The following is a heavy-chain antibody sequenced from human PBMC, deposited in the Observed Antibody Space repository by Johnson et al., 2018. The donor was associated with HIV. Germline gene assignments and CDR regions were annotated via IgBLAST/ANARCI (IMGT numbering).Heavy chain of an antibody. J-gene: IGHJ3*02. V-gene: IGHV3-11*04. Sequence: QVQLVESGGGVVQPGRSLRLSCAASGFIFSDYYMSWIRQAPGKGLEWVSYISSSGSTIYYADSVKGRFTISRDNAKNSLYLQMNSLRAEDTAVYYCARYHYYDSRLNDALEIWGQGTMVSISS. CDR1: GFIFSDYY. D-gene: IGHD3-22*01. CDR2: ISSSGSTI. CDR3: ARYHYYDSRLNDALEI.